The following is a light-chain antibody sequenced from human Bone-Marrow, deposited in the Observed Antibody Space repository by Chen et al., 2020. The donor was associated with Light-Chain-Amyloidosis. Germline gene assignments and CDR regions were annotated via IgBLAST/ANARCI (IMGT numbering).Light chain of an antibody. V-gene: IGLV3-21*02. J-gene: IGLJ3*02. CDR2: DDS. CDR1: NIGSTS. Sequence: SYVLTQPSSVSVAPGQTATIACGGNNIGSTSVNWYQPTPGQAPLLVVYDDSDRPSGIPERLSGSNSGNTATLTISRVEAGDEADYYCQVWDRSSDRPVFGGGTKLTVL. CDR3: QVWDRSSDRPV.